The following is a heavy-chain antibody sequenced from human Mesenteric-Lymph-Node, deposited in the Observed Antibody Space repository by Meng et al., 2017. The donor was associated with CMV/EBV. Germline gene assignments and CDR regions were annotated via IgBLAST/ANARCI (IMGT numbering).Heavy chain of an antibody. Sequence: GESLKISCAASGFTFSSYGMHWVRQAPGKGLEWVAVIWYDGSNKYYADSVKGRFTISRDNSKNTLYLQMNSLRAEDTAVYYCARRGGSSESYAVDYWGQGVLVTVSS. CDR1: GFTFSSYG. D-gene: IGHD6-19*01. CDR3: ARRGGSSESYAVDY. J-gene: IGHJ4*02. V-gene: IGHV3-33*01. CDR2: IWYDGSNK.